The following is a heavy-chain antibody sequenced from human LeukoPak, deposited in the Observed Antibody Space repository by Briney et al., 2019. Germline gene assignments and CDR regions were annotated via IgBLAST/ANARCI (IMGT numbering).Heavy chain of an antibody. V-gene: IGHV3-66*02. CDR3: ARHGRVGASRLNI. J-gene: IGHJ3*02. CDR2: IYSDDST. D-gene: IGHD1-26*01. Sequence: GSLRLSCAASGLTVSSNYMSWVRQAPGKGLEWVSVIYSDDSTYYADSVRGRFTISRDNSKNTLYLQMNSLRAEDTAVYYCARHGRVGASRLNIWGQGTMVTVSS. CDR1: GLTVSSNY.